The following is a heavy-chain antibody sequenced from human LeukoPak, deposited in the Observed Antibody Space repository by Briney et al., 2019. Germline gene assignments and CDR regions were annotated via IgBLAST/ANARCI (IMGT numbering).Heavy chain of an antibody. J-gene: IGHJ4*02. D-gene: IGHD2-2*01. CDR3: AKDQIVVVSAALDY. Sequence: PGASLRLSCAASGFTFSSYAMSWVRQAPGKGLEWVSAISGSGGSTYYADSVKGRFTISRDNSKNTLYLQMNSLRAEDTAVYYCAKDQIVVVSAALDYWGQGTLVTVSS. V-gene: IGHV3-23*01. CDR2: ISGSGGST. CDR1: GFTFSSYA.